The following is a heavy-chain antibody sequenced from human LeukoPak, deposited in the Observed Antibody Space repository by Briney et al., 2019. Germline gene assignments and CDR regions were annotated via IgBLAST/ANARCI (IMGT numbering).Heavy chain of an antibody. V-gene: IGHV4-34*01. J-gene: IGHJ5*02. D-gene: IGHD3-22*01. Sequence: SETLSLTCAVYGGSFSGYYWSWIRQPPGKGLEWIGEINHSGSTNYNPSLKSRVTISVDTSKNQFSLKLSSVTAADTAVYYCARAHLTLGYYDSSGYYYSGDWFDPWGQGTLVTVSS. CDR1: GGSFSGYY. CDR3: ARAHLTLGYYDSSGYYYSGDWFDP. CDR2: INHSGST.